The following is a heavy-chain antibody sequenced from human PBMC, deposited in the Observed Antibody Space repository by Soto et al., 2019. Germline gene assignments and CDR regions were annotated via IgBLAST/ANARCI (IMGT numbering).Heavy chain of an antibody. J-gene: IGHJ4*02. CDR2: INTYNGMT. V-gene: IGHV1-18*01. D-gene: IGHD5-12*01. CDR3: AKSPRGEMATY. CDR1: GYTFINYH. Sequence: QVQLVQSGGEVKKPGASVTVSCKASGYTFINYHITWVRQAPGQGLEWMAWINTYNGMTDYAQKFKGRVTMTRDTSASTAYMELRNLGSDDTAVYFCAKSPRGEMATYWGQGALVTVSS.